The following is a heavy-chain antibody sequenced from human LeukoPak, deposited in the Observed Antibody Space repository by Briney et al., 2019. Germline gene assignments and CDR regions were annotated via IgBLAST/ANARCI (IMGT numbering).Heavy chain of an antibody. D-gene: IGHD1-26*01. CDR2: MYYGGST. CDR1: DGSISSRLYY. CDR3: ARPYSNYGGGYYMDV. Sequence: SETLSLTCTVSDGSISSRLYYWAWIRQPPGKGLEWIGSMYYGGSTHYNPSLKSRLTISVDTSKNQLSLKLSSVTAADTAVYYCARPYSNYGGGYYMDVWGKGTTVTVSS. V-gene: IGHV4-39*01. J-gene: IGHJ6*03.